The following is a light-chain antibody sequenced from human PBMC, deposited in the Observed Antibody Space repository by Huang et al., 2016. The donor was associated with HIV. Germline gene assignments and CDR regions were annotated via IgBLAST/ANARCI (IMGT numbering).Light chain of an antibody. V-gene: IGKV3D-20*01. J-gene: IGKJ4*01. CDR1: QSINNKY. CDR2: DAS. Sequence: EIVLTQSPATLSLSPGERATLSCGASQSINNKYLAWYQQKPGLAPRLLIYDASKRATGFPDRFSGSGSGTDFSLSISRLESEDFAVYYCQQYEESPLTFGGGTEVEIK. CDR3: QQYEESPLT.